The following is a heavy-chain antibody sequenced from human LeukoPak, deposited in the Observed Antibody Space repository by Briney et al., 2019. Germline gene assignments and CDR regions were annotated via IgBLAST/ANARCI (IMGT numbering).Heavy chain of an antibody. CDR3: ARALGLVKNWFDP. CDR2: INPNSGGT. Sequence: ASVKVSCKASGYTFTGYYMHWVRQAPGQGLEWMGWINPNSGGTNYAQKFQGRVTVTRDTSISTAYMELSRLRSDDTAVYYCARALGLVKNWFDPWGQGTLVTVSS. V-gene: IGHV1-2*02. CDR1: GYTFTGYY. D-gene: IGHD3/OR15-3a*01. J-gene: IGHJ5*02.